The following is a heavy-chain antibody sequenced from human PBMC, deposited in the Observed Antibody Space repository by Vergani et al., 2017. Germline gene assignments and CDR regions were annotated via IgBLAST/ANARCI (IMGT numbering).Heavy chain of an antibody. CDR2: IYYTGTT. Sequence: QLQLQESGPGLVKPSETLSLTCTVSGVSIGSNSYYWGWIRQPPGKGLEWIGTIYYTGTTDYNEAHKSRLTISVDTSKNQFSLHLTSVTAADTAVYYCTRHGRSGWAGYFHHWGQGTLVTASS. D-gene: IGHD6-19*01. V-gene: IGHV4-39*01. CDR1: GVSIGSNSYY. CDR3: TRHGRSGWAGYFHH. J-gene: IGHJ1*01.